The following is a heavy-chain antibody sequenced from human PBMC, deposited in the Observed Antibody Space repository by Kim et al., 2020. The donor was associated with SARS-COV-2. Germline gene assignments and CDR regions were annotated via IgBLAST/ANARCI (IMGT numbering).Heavy chain of an antibody. Sequence: GGSLRLSCAASGFTFSSYSMNWVRQAPGKGLEWVSYISSSSSTIYYADSVKGRVTISRDNAKNSLYLQMNSLRAEDTAVYYCASQEDRYCSSTSCYEYYYYGMDVWGQGTTVTVSS. CDR3: ASQEDRYCSSTSCYEYYYYGMDV. D-gene: IGHD2-2*01. V-gene: IGHV3-48*04. CDR2: ISSSSSTI. J-gene: IGHJ6*02. CDR1: GFTFSSYS.